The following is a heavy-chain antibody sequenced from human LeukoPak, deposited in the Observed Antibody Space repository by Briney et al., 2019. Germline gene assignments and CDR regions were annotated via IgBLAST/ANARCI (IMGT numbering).Heavy chain of an antibody. J-gene: IGHJ6*02. CDR1: GGSISSYY. CDR3: ASPGPGYCSGGSCYGYGMDV. CDR2: IYYSGST. Sequence: SETLSLTCIVSGGSISSYYWSWIRQPPGKGLEWIGYIYYSGSTDYNPSLKSRVTISVDTSKNQFSLKLSSVTAEDTAVYYCASPGPGYCSGGSCYGYGMDVWAKGPRSPSP. V-gene: IGHV4-59*01. D-gene: IGHD2-15*01.